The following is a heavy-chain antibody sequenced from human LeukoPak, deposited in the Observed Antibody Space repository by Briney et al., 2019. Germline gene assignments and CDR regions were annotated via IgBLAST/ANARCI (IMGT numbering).Heavy chain of an antibody. CDR2: ISSGGAT. D-gene: IGHD2-2*01. V-gene: IGHV3-53*01. J-gene: IGHJ4*02. CDR1: GFTVSSNY. Sequence: GGSLRLSCAASGFTVSSNYMSWVRQASGKGLEWVSVISSGGATYYADSVKGWFTISRDNSKNTLYLQMNSLRAEDTAVYYCAKSDTSWSDFDYWGQGTLVTVSS. CDR3: AKSDTSWSDFDY.